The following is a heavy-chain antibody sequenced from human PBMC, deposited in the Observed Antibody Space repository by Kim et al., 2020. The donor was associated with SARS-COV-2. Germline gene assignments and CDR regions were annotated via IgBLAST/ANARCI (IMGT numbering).Heavy chain of an antibody. Sequence: SETLSLTCIVSGGSISSYYWSWIRQPPGKGLEWIGYIYYSGSTNYNPSLKSRVTISVDTSKNQFSLKLSSVTAADTAVYYCARGEGVTHILGWGQGTLVTVSS. CDR3: ARGEGVTHILG. V-gene: IGHV4-59*12. CDR1: GGSISSYY. J-gene: IGHJ4*02. CDR2: IYYSGST. D-gene: IGHD1-26*01.